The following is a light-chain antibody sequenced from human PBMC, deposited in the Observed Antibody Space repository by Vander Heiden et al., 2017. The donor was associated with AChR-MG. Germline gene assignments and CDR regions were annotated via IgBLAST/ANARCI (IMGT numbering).Light chain of an antibody. CDR3: NSYTSSGTLV. Sequence: QSALTPPASVSGSPGQSITIPCTGTSSDIGTYNYVSWYQQHPGKAPKLVIFDVTNRPSGVSNRFSGSKSGNTASLTISGLQAEDEADYYCNSYTSSGTLVFGGGTKLTVL. J-gene: IGLJ3*02. CDR1: SSDIGTYNY. CDR2: DVT. V-gene: IGLV2-14*03.